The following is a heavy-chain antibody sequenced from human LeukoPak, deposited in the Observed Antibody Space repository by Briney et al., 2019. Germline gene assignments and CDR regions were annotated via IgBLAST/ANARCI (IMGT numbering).Heavy chain of an antibody. D-gene: IGHD3-10*01. Sequence: SETLSLTCTVSGGSISPYYWSWIRQPPGKGLEWIGYVYYTGSTYYNPSLKSRVTISVDTSKNQFSLKLSSVTAADTAVYYCARAYYYGSGTFDIWGQGTMVTVSS. CDR3: ARAYYYGSGTFDI. CDR2: VYYTGST. J-gene: IGHJ3*02. V-gene: IGHV4-59*01. CDR1: GGSISPYY.